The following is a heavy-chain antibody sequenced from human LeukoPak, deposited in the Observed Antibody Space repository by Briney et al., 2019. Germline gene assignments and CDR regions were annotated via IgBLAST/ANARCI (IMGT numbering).Heavy chain of an antibody. V-gene: IGHV4-39*01. J-gene: IGHJ4*02. CDR1: GGSISSSNYY. D-gene: IGHD3-10*01. CDR3: ARRETMVRGVPFDY. CDR2: ISYSGST. Sequence: SETLSLTCTVSGGSISSSNYYWGWIRQPPGKGLEWIGYISYSGSTYYNPSLKSRVTISVDTSKNQFSLKLSSVTAADTAVYYCARRETMVRGVPFDYWGQGTLVTVSS.